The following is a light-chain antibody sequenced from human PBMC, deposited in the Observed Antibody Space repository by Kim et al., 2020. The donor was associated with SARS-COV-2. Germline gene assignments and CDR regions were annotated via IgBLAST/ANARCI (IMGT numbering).Light chain of an antibody. CDR2: EGS. CDR3: CSYAGSYTYL. V-gene: IGLV2-23*01. CDR1: SSDVGNYNL. J-gene: IGLJ1*01. Sequence: QYALTQPASVSGSPGQSITISCTGTSSDVGNYNLVSWYQHHPGKAPKVMIYEGSKRPSGISNRFSGSKSGNTASLTISGLQAEDEADYYCCSYAGSYTYLFGTGTKVTVL.